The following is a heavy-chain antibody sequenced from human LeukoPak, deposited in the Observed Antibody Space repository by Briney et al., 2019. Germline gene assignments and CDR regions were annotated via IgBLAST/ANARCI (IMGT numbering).Heavy chain of an antibody. CDR2: FDPEDGET. V-gene: IGHV1-24*01. D-gene: IGHD4-17*01. CDR1: GYTFTGYY. J-gene: IGHJ5*02. CDR3: AGMWGPTEGLRWFDP. Sequence: ASVKVSCKASGYTFTGYYMHWVRQAPGKGLEWMGGFDPEDGETIYAQKFQGRVTMTEDTSTDTAYMELSSLRSEDTAVYYCAGMWGPTEGLRWFDPWGQGTLVTVSS.